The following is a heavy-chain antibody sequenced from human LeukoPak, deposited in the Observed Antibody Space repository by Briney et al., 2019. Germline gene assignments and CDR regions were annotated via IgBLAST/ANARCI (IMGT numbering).Heavy chain of an antibody. D-gene: IGHD6-19*01. CDR2: IIPIFGTA. Sequence: SVKVSCKASGGTFSSYVISWVRQAPGQGLEWMGGIIPIFGTANYAQKFQGRVTITADKSTSTAYMELSSLRSEDTAVYYCARGSVSYSSGWYDYYYYMDVWGKGTTVTVSS. J-gene: IGHJ6*03. CDR3: ARGSVSYSSGWYDYYYYMDV. CDR1: GGTFSSYV. V-gene: IGHV1-69*06.